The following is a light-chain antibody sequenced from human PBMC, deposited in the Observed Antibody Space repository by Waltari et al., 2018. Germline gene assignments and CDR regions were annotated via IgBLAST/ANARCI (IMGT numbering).Light chain of an antibody. CDR2: SPT. CDR3: LLYCTRAWV. CDR1: TGAVTGDNW. J-gene: IGLJ3*02. Sequence: QTVVTQEPSLTVSPGGTVTLTCASSTGAVTGDNWPNWLQQKPGQAPGALIFSPTTKPSSTPARFSGSLLGGKAALTLSDVQPEDEAEYYCLLYCTRAWVFGGGTKLTVL. V-gene: IGLV7-43*01.